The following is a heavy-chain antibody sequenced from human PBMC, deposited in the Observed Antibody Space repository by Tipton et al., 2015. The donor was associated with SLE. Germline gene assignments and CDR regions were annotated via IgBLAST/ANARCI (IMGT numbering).Heavy chain of an antibody. CDR2: IYYSGST. CDR3: ASCSRTDAFDI. J-gene: IGHJ3*02. V-gene: IGHV4-59*11. Sequence: LRLSCTVSGGSISSHYWSWIRQPPGKGLKWFVYIYYSGSTNYNPPLKSRVTIPVDTSKNQFSLKLSSMTAADTAVYYCASCSRTDAFDIWGQGTMVTLSS. CDR1: GGSISSHY. D-gene: IGHD2-2*01.